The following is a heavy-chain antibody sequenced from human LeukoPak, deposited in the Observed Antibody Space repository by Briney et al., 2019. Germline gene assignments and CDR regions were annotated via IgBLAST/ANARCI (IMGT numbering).Heavy chain of an antibody. J-gene: IGHJ4*02. CDR2: INGDGSST. CDR1: GFTFSTYW. V-gene: IGHV3-74*01. D-gene: IGHD4-17*01. CDR3: VRDNYGVDY. Sequence: GGSLRLSCAASGFTFSTYWMQWVRQAPGKGLVWVSHINGDGSSTTYADSVKGRFTISRDNGKDTLYLQMNSLRVDDTAIYYCVRDNYGVDYWGQGTLVTVSS.